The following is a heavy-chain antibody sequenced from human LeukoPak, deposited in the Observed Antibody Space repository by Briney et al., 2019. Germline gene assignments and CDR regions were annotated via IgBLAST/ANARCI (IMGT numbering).Heavy chain of an antibody. CDR2: FIPSLGIG. D-gene: IGHD3-3*01. CDR1: GSGFTINT. V-gene: IGHV1-69*04. Sequence: SETLSFNCSGSGFTINTISWDWHGPGQGLGWVGGFIPSLGIGNYAQKFQGRVTITADKSTSTAYMELSSLRSEDTAVYYCARDRGIFGVDNWFDPWGQGTLVTVSS. J-gene: IGHJ5*02. CDR3: ARDRGIFGVDNWFDP.